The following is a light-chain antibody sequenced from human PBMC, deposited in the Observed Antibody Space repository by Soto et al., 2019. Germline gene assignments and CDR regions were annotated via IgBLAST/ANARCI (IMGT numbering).Light chain of an antibody. CDR3: QHRGNWPPT. Sequence: EIVLTQSPATLSLSPGERATLSCRASQSVSIYLAWYQRKPGQAPGLLIYEASNRATGIPARFSGSGSGTDFTLTISSLEPEDFAVYFCQHRGNWPPTFGQGTKLEIK. J-gene: IGKJ2*01. CDR1: QSVSIY. CDR2: EAS. V-gene: IGKV3-11*01.